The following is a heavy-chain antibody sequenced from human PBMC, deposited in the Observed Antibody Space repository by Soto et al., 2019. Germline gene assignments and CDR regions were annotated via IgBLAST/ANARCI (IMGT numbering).Heavy chain of an antibody. V-gene: IGHV3-33*06. D-gene: IGHD3-3*02. J-gene: IGHJ4*02. CDR3: AKDVNPGIYY. CDR1: GFIFSNFG. CDR2: IWYDGSYK. Sequence: QLVESGGGVVQPGRSLRLSCAASGFIFSNFGMHWVRQAPGKGLEWVAVIWYDGSYKYYGDSVKGRFTISRDDSKNTFYLQMSSLRAEDTAVYYCAKDVNPGIYYWGQGTLVTVSS.